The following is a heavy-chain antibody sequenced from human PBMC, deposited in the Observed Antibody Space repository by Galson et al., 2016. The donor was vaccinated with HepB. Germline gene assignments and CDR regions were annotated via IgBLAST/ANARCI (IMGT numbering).Heavy chain of an antibody. D-gene: IGHD2-8*01. CDR2: SAGRKSDT. CDR3: ARSTFGTNGAFDI. Sequence: SLRLSCAASGFTFIDYYMTWIRQAPGKGLEWVSYSAGRKSDTNHADSVKGRFTISRDNAKNSLYLQMNSLRVEDTAVYYCARSTFGTNGAFDIWGQGTMVTVSS. V-gene: IGHV3-11*06. CDR1: GFTFIDYY. J-gene: IGHJ3*02.